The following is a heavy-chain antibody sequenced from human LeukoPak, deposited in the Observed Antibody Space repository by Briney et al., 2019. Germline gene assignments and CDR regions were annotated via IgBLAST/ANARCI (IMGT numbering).Heavy chain of an antibody. CDR1: GGTFSSYA. J-gene: IGHJ4*02. D-gene: IGHD6-19*01. CDR2: INAYNGDT. V-gene: IGHV1-18*01. CDR3: ARDRGTGWYTDY. Sequence: GASVKVSCKASGGTFSSYAISWVRQAPGQGLEWMGWINAYNGDTNYAQKLQGRVTMTTDTSRSTAYMELRSLRSDDTAVYYCARDRGTGWYTDYWGQGTLVTVSS.